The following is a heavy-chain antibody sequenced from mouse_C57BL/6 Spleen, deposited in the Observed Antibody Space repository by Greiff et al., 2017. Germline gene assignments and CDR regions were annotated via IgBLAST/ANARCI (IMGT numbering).Heavy chain of an antibody. CDR2: IYPGSGST. CDR1: GYTFTSYW. D-gene: IGHD2-2*01. V-gene: IGHV1-55*01. CDR3: AIWLNYYAMDY. J-gene: IGHJ4*01. Sequence: QVQLKQPGAELVKPGASVKMSCKASGYTFTSYWITWVKQRPGQGLEWIGDIYPGSGSTNYNEKFKSKATLTVDTSSSTAYMQLSSLTSEDSAVYYCAIWLNYYAMDYWGQGTSVTVSS.